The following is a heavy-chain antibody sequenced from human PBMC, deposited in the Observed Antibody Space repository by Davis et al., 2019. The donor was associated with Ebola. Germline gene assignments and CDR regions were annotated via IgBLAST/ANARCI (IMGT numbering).Heavy chain of an antibody. V-gene: IGHV3-48*02. CDR1: GFTFSSYT. Sequence: PGGSLRLSCAASGFTFSSYTMNWVRQAPGKGLEWVSYISSSSTNIYYADSVKGRFTISRDNAENSLYLQMNSLRDGDTALYYCATSPWELPYWGQGTLVTVSS. CDR3: ATSPWELPY. CDR2: ISSSSTNI. J-gene: IGHJ4*02. D-gene: IGHD1-26*01.